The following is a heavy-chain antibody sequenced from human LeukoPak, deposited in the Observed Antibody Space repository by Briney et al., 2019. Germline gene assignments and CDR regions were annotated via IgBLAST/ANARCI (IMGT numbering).Heavy chain of an antibody. CDR3: ARRTTVGAFDI. D-gene: IGHD4-23*01. CDR1: GFTFGSYE. J-gene: IGHJ3*02. CDR2: IYYSGST. Sequence: SGTLRLSCAASGFTFGSYEMNWVRQPPGKGLEWVGCIYYSGSTNYNPSVNSRVTISVDSFKNQFSLKLSSVAAADAAVYYCARRTTVGAFDIWGQGTMVTVSS. V-gene: IGHV4-59*08.